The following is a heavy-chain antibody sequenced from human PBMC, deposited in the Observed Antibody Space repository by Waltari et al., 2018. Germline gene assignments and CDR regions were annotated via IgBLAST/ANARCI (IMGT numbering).Heavy chain of an antibody. V-gene: IGHV1-69*05. CDR2: IIPIFGTA. Sequence: QVQLVQSGAEVKKPGSSVKVPCKASGGTFSSYAISWVRQAPGQGLEWMGGIIPIFGTANYAQKFQGRVTITTDESTSTAYMELSSLRSEDTAVYYCARGSGDYLSYYYYGMDVWGQGTTVTVSS. J-gene: IGHJ6*02. CDR3: ARGSGDYLSYYYYGMDV. CDR1: GGTFSSYA. D-gene: IGHD4-17*01.